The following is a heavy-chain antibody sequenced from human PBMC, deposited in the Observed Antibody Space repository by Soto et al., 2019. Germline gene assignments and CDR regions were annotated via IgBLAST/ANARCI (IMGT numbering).Heavy chain of an antibody. CDR3: ARVRRVHSGSYQQVDY. CDR2: IYYSGST. J-gene: IGHJ4*02. CDR1: GGSISSGDYY. Sequence: QVQLQESGPGLVKPSQTLSLTCTVSGGSISSGDYYWSWIRQPPGKGLEWIGYIYYSGSTYYNPSLKSRVTLSVDTSKNQFSLKLSSVTAADTAVYYCARVRRVHSGSYQQVDYWGQGTLVTVSS. D-gene: IGHD3-10*01. V-gene: IGHV4-30-4*01.